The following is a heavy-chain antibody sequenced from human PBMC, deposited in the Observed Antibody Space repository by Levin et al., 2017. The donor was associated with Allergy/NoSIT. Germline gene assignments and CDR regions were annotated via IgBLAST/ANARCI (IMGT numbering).Heavy chain of an antibody. CDR1: GFTFSDYY. J-gene: IGHJ6*02. CDR2: ISGSGTTI. V-gene: IGHV3-11*01. Sequence: GESLKISCAASGFTFSDYYMSWIRQAPGRGLEWVSYISGSGTTIYYADSVKGRFTISRDNAKNSLYLQMNSLRAEDTAGYYCAGAAGTGGYYYYYGMDVWGQGTTVTVSS. CDR3: AGAAGTGGYYYYYGMDV. D-gene: IGHD1/OR15-1a*01.